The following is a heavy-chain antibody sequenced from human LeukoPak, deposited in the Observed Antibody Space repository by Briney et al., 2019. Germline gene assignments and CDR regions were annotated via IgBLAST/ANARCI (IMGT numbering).Heavy chain of an antibody. D-gene: IGHD2-2*01. CDR1: GGSISSGGYY. Sequence: PSQTLSLTCTVSGGSISSGGYYWSWIRQHPGKGLEWIGYIYYSGSTYYNPSLKSRVTISVDTSKNQFSLKLSSVTAADTTVYYCARGNVVPAATYYFDYWGQGTLVTVSS. V-gene: IGHV4-31*03. CDR3: ARGNVVPAATYYFDY. J-gene: IGHJ4*02. CDR2: IYYSGST.